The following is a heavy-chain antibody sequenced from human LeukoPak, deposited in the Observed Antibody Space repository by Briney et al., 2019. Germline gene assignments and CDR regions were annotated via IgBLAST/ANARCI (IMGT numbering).Heavy chain of an antibody. V-gene: IGHV3-7*01. J-gene: IGHJ4*02. D-gene: IGHD6-13*01. CDR2: MNQGGNVK. Sequence: PGGSLRLSCVASGFTLNIYWMNWVRQAPGKGLEWVANMNQGGNVKQYADSVRGRFTISRDNAKNSLHLQMNSLRAEDTAVYYCAKPGQQLVPIDYWGQGTLVTVSS. CDR1: GFTLNIYW. CDR3: AKPGQQLVPIDY.